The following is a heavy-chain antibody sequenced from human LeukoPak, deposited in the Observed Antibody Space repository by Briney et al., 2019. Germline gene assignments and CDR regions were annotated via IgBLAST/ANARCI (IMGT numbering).Heavy chain of an antibody. J-gene: IGHJ6*02. CDR1: GDIFSTYG. CDR2: VWFDGSKE. D-gene: IGHD1-1*01. Sequence: PGGSLRLSCVASGDIFSTYGMHWVRQAPGKGLEWVAVVWFDGSKEYYADSVKGRFTISRDNAKNSLYLQMNSLRAEDTAVYYCAREWGDWNEYGMDVWGQGTTVTVSS. V-gene: IGHV3-33*01. CDR3: AREWGDWNEYGMDV.